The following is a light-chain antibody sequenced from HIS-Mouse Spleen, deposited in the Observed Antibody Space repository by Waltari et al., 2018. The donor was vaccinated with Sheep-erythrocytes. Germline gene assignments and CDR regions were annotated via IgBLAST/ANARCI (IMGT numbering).Light chain of an antibody. CDR1: SSDVGVYNY. V-gene: IGLV2-14*01. CDR3: SSYTSSSTPVV. J-gene: IGLJ2*01. CDR2: EVS. Sequence: QSALTQPASVSGSPGQSITISCTVTSSDVGVYNYVSWYQHNPGKAPKLLIYEVSNRPSGVSNRFSGSKSGNTASLTISGLQAEDEADYYCSSYTSSSTPVVFGGGTKLTVL.